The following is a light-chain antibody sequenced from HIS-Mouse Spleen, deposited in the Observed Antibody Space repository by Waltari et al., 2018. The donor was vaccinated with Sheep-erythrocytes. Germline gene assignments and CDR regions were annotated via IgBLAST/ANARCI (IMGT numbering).Light chain of an antibody. V-gene: IGKV1-33*01. Sequence: DIQMTQSPSSLSASLGDRVTITCQASQDISNYLNWYQQKPGKAPKLLIYDASNLKTGVPSSFSGSGSGTDFTFTISSLQPEDIATYYCQQYDNLPLTFGGGTKVEIK. CDR3: QQYDNLPLT. CDR1: QDISNY. CDR2: DAS. J-gene: IGKJ4*01.